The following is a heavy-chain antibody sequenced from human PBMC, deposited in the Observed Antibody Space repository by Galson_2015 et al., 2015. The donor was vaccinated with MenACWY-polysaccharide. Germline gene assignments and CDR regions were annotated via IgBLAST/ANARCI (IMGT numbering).Heavy chain of an antibody. D-gene: IGHD2-2*01. V-gene: IGHV3-7*03. CDR3: GRAWEVPPAHYFDH. Sequence: ALRLSCAASGFTVSSYWMSWVRQAPGKGLEWVANIKQDESENYYEDSVKGRITISRVNAKNSLYLEMNSLRAEETAVYYCGRAWEVPPAHYFDHWGQGRLVIVSS. J-gene: IGHJ4*02. CDR1: GFTVSSYW. CDR2: IKQDESEN.